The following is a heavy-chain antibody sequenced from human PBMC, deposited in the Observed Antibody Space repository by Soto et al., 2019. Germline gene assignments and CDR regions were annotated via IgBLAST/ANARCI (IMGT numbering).Heavy chain of an antibody. D-gene: IGHD1-20*01. CDR3: AKDLGCITGLDYYFDY. Sequence: QVQLVESGGGVVQPGRSLRLSCAASGFTFSTYGMHWVRQAPGKGLEWVAVISYDGSNKYYADSVKGRFTISRDNSKDTLYLQMNSLRAEDTAVYHCAKDLGCITGLDYYFDYWGQGILVTVSS. CDR2: ISYDGSNK. J-gene: IGHJ4*02. V-gene: IGHV3-30*18. CDR1: GFTFSTYG.